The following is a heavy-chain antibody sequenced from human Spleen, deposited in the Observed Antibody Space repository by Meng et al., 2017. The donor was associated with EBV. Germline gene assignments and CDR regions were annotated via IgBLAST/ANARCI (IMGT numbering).Heavy chain of an antibody. CDR2: INTANGDT. D-gene: IGHD3-9*01. CDR1: GSTFIRYA. J-gene: IGHJ4*02. Sequence: HFGADVKKPGALVKVSCKASGSTFIRYAIPWVRQAPGQSLEWMGWINTANGDTKYSQNIQVRVTFARDTSASTAYLEVSSLRSEDTAVYYCARFDGDSFDSWGQGTLVTVSS. V-gene: IGHV1-3*04. CDR3: ARFDGDSFDS.